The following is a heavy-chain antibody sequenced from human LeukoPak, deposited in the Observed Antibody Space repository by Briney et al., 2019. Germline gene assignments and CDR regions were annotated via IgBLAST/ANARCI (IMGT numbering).Heavy chain of an antibody. CDR3: AKSGYYDSSGYLY. J-gene: IGHJ4*02. Sequence: GGSLRLSCAASGFTFDDYAMHWARQAPGKGLEWVSAISGSGGSTYYADSVKGRFTISRDNSKNTLYLQMNSLRAEDTAVYYCAKSGYYDSSGYLYWGQGTLVTVSS. CDR2: ISGSGGST. V-gene: IGHV3-23*01. CDR1: GFTFDDYA. D-gene: IGHD3-22*01.